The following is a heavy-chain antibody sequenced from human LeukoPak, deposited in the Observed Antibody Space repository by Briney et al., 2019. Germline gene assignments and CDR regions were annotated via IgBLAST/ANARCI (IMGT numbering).Heavy chain of an antibody. D-gene: IGHD4-11*01. CDR1: GFTFSSYA. Sequence: PGGSLRLSCAASGFTFSSYAMSWVRQAPGKGLEWVSAISGSSGSTIYYADSVKGRFTISRDNAKNSLYLQMNSLRTEDTAVYYCARVQAVTTGGNYFDHWGQGTLVTVSS. J-gene: IGHJ4*02. V-gene: IGHV3-23*01. CDR3: ARVQAVTTGGNYFDH. CDR2: ISGSSGSTI.